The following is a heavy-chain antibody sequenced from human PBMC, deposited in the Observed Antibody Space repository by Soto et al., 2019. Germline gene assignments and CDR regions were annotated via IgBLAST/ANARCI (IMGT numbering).Heavy chain of an antibody. CDR1: GFTFSSYG. V-gene: IGHV3-30*18. Sequence: GGSLRLSCAASGFTFSSYGMHWVRQAPGKGLEWVAVISYDGSNKYYADSVKGRFTISRDNSKNTLYLQMNSLRAEDTAVYYCAKDQGSGSSYFDYWGQGTLVTVSS. CDR2: ISYDGSNK. D-gene: IGHD3-10*01. J-gene: IGHJ4*02. CDR3: AKDQGSGSSYFDY.